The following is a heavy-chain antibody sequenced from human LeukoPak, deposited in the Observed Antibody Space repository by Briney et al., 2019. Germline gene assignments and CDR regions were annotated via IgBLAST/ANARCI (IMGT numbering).Heavy chain of an antibody. Sequence: ASVKVSCKASGYTFTSYGISWVRQAPGKGLEWMGWISAYNGNTNYAQTLQGRVTMTTDTSTSTAYMELRSLRPDDTAVYYCARDLGAVAGPHIDYWGQGTLVTVSS. V-gene: IGHV1-18*01. CDR3: ARDLGAVAGPHIDY. J-gene: IGHJ4*02. CDR2: ISAYNGNT. D-gene: IGHD6-19*01. CDR1: GYTFTSYG.